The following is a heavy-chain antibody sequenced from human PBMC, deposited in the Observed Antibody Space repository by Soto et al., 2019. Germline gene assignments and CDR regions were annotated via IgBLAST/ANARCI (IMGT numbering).Heavy chain of an antibody. D-gene: IGHD2-2*01. Sequence: QLVASGGGLIQPGESLTLSCEASGFSVTNNYMYWVRQAPGTGLEWVSLIYSGGGTHYADFVNGRFIISRDKSKNTLQLQMDKLRAEDTAIYYCARDMACSSSSCQGDNFDIWGRGTLVTVSP. CDR1: GFSVTNNY. V-gene: IGHV3-53*01. J-gene: IGHJ3*02. CDR2: IYSGGGT. CDR3: ARDMACSSSSCQGDNFDI.